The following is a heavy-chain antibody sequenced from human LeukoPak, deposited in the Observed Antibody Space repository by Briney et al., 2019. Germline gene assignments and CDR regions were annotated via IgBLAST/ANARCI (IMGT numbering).Heavy chain of an antibody. V-gene: IGHV4-34*01. D-gene: IGHD1-26*01. Sequence: SETLSLTCAVYGGSFSGYYWSWIRQPPGKGLERIGEINHSGSTNYNPSLKSRVTISVDTSKNQFSLKLSSVTAADTAVYYCARPRSGSYDRWFDPWGQGTLVTVSS. CDR1: GGSFSGYY. CDR2: INHSGST. J-gene: IGHJ5*02. CDR3: ARPRSGSYDRWFDP.